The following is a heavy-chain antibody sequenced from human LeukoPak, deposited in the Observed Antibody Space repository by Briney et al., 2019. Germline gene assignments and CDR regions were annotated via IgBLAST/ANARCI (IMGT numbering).Heavy chain of an antibody. CDR3: AREGGQWLVSDY. Sequence: GGSLRLSCAASGFTFSSSTMHWVRQAPGKGLEWVAVISYDGSNKYYADSVKGRFTISRDNSKNTLYLQMNSLRVEDTAVYYCAREGGQWLVSDYWGQGTLVTVSS. D-gene: IGHD6-19*01. V-gene: IGHV3-30*04. CDR1: GFTFSSST. J-gene: IGHJ4*02. CDR2: ISYDGSNK.